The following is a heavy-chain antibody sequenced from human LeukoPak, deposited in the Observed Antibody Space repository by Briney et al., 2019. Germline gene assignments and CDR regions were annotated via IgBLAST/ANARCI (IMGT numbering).Heavy chain of an antibody. CDR3: TRDTSDHPLEWELLRGAFDI. D-gene: IGHD1-26*01. CDR1: GFTFGDYA. J-gene: IGHJ3*02. Sequence: GGSLRLSCTASGFTFGDYAMSWVRQAPGKGLEWVGFIRSKAYGGTTEYAASVKGRFTISRDDSKSIAYLQMNSLKTEDTAVYYCTRDTSDHPLEWELLRGAFDIWGQGTMVTVSS. V-gene: IGHV3-49*04. CDR2: IRSKAYGGTT.